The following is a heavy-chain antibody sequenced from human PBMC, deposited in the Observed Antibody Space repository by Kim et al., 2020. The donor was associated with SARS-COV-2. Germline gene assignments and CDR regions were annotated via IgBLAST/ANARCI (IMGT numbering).Heavy chain of an antibody. V-gene: IGHV3-23*01. Sequence: GGSLRLSCAASGFTFSSYAMSWVRQAPGKGLEWVSAISGSGGSTYYADSVKGRFTISRDNSKNTLYLQMNSLRAEDTAVYYCAKDLDWPSDSSWDLFDYWGQGTLVTVSS. J-gene: IGHJ4*02. CDR2: ISGSGGST. D-gene: IGHD6-13*01. CDR3: AKDLDWPSDSSWDLFDY. CDR1: GFTFSSYA.